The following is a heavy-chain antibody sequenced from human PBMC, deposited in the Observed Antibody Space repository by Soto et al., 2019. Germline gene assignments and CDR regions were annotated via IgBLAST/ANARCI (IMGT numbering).Heavy chain of an antibody. V-gene: IGHV3-30*18. CDR2: IANDGSNK. J-gene: IGHJ4*02. D-gene: IGHD4-17*01. Sequence: QVQLVESGGGGVKPGRSPRLSFAPSGLIFSSKAMTWFRKAPGRGLEWVAVIANDGSNKYYVDSVKGRFTISRDNSKNTLYLQINSLRAEDTAVYYCAKDMWGATVTSIDYWGQGTLVSVSS. CDR1: GLIFSSKA. CDR3: AKDMWGATVTSIDY.